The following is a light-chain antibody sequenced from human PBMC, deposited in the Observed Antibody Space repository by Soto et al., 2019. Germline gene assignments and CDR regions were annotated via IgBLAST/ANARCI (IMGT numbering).Light chain of an antibody. CDR3: QQYNSYSQST. CDR2: KAS. J-gene: IGKJ2*01. CDR1: QSISSW. Sequence: DIQMTQSPSTLSASVGDRVTITCRASQSISSWLAWYQQKPGKAPKALIHKASSLESGVPSRFSGSGSGTEFTLTISSLQPDDFATYYCQQYNSYSQSTFGQGTKLEI. V-gene: IGKV1-5*03.